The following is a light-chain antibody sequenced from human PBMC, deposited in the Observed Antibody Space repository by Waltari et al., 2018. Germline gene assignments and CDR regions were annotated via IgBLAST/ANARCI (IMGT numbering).Light chain of an antibody. J-gene: IGKJ5*01. CDR1: QSILYTSNDKNY. Sequence: DIVMTQSPDSLLVSLGERATISCNSRQSILYTSNDKNYLTGYQQKAGQPPRLLVHWASIRESGVPDRFRGSGSGTDFTLTISNLQPEDVAFYWCQQYFNSPIAFGQGTRLEIK. V-gene: IGKV4-1*01. CDR3: QQYFNSPIA. CDR2: WAS.